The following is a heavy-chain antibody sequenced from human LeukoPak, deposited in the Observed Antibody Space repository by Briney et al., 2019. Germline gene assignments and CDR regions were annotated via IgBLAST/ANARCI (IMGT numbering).Heavy chain of an antibody. CDR3: ARDRGERDSSWSLPAHGFDI. V-gene: IGHV1-69*05. Sequence: SVKVSCKASGGTFNSYAINWVRQAPGQGLERMGRILPIFGTANYAQKFQGRVTVTTDESTNTASMEPTSLRPEDTAMYYCARDRGERDSSWSLPAHGFDIWGQGTMVTVSS. CDR2: ILPIFGTA. CDR1: GGTFNSYA. D-gene: IGHD6-13*01. J-gene: IGHJ3*02.